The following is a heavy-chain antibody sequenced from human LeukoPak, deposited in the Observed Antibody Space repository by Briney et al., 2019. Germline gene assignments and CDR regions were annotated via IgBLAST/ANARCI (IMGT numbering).Heavy chain of an antibody. J-gene: IGHJ4*02. Sequence: GGSLRLSCAASGFTFSSYWMHWVRQAPGKGLVWVSRINSDGSSTSYADSVKGRFTISRGNAKNTLYLQMNSLRAEDTAVYYCASWYNYDSSGYYSRSFDYWGQGTLVTVSS. V-gene: IGHV3-74*01. CDR2: INSDGSST. CDR3: ASWYNYDSSGYYSRSFDY. D-gene: IGHD3-22*01. CDR1: GFTFSSYW.